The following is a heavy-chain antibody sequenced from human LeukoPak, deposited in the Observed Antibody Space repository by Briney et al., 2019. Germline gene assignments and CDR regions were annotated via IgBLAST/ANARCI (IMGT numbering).Heavy chain of an antibody. CDR2: INPSGGST. CDR3: ARVGDILLDI. Sequence: ASVKVSCKASGGTFSSYAISWVRQAPGQGLEWMGIINPSGGSTSYAQKFQGRVTMTRDMSTSTVYMELSSLRSEDTAVYYCARVGDILLDIWGQGTMVTVSS. V-gene: IGHV1-46*01. CDR1: GGTFSSYA. J-gene: IGHJ3*02. D-gene: IGHD3-9*01.